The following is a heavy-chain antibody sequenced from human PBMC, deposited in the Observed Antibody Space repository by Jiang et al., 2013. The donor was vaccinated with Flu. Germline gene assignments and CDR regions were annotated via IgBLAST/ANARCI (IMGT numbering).Heavy chain of an antibody. V-gene: IGHV3-30*03. Sequence: VQLLESGGDVVQPGRSLRLSCADSGFTFSRYAMHWVRQAPGKGLEWVAVISYDGSNEYYGDSVKGRFTISRDNSRNTLYLQMDRLREEDTAIYYCDEASGSCDDCYWIDY. CDR3: DEASGSCDDCYWIDY. J-gene: IGHJ4*01. D-gene: IGHD2-21*02. CDR2: ISYDGSNE. CDR1: GFTFSRYA.